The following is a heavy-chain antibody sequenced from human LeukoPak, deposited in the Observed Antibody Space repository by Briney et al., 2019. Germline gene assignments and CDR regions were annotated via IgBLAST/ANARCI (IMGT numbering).Heavy chain of an antibody. CDR3: ARGYSGYDYGYGMDV. J-gene: IGHJ6*02. CDR1: GYTFTSYY. V-gene: IGHV1-46*01. Sequence: SVKVSCKASGYTFTSYYMHWVRQAPGQGLEWMGIINPSGGSTSYAQKFQGRVAMTRDTSTSTVYMELSSLRSEDTAVYYCARGYSGYDYGYGMDVWGQGTTVTVSS. D-gene: IGHD5-12*01. CDR2: INPSGGST.